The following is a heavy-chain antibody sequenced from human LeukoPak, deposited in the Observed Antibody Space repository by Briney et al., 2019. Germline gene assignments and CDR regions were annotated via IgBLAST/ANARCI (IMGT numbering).Heavy chain of an antibody. CDR1: GGSISSYY. V-gene: IGHV4-4*07. Sequence: PSETLSLTCTDSGGSISSYYWSWIRQPAGKGLEWIGRIYTSGSTNYNPSLKSRVTMSVDTSKNQFSLKLSSVTAADTAVYYCARVRGYSSSWYFDYWGQGTLVTVSS. D-gene: IGHD6-13*01. CDR2: IYTSGST. J-gene: IGHJ4*02. CDR3: ARVRGYSSSWYFDY.